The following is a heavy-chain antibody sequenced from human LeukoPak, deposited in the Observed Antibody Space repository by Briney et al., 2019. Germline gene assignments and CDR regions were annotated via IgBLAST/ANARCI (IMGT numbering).Heavy chain of an antibody. V-gene: IGHV3-53*01. CDR1: GFTVSSNY. CDR3: AKGYCANGVCYTDY. CDR2: IYSGGST. D-gene: IGHD2-8*01. Sequence: GGSLRLSCAASGFTVSSNYTSWVRQAPGKGLEWVSVIYSGGSTYYADSVKGRFTISRDNSKNTLYLQMNSLRAEDTAVYYCAKGYCANGVCYTDYWGQGTLVTVSS. J-gene: IGHJ4*02.